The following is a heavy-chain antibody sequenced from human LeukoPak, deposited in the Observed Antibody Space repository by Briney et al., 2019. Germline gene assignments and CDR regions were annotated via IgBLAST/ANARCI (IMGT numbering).Heavy chain of an antibody. CDR2: IKSKTDGGTT. D-gene: IGHD2-8*01. Sequence: GGSLRLSCAASGFTFSNAWMTWVRQAPGKGLEWVGRIKSKTDGGTTDYVAPVKGRFAISRDDSNNTLYLQMNSLKTEDTAMYYCTTLYSYPQGNWGQGTLVTVSS. CDR3: TTLYSYPQGN. V-gene: IGHV3-15*01. J-gene: IGHJ4*02. CDR1: GFTFSNAW.